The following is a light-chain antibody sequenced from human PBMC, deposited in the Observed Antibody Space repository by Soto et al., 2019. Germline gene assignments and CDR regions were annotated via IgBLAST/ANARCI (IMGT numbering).Light chain of an antibody. J-gene: IGKJ2*01. CDR3: QQYTAYPYT. CDR1: QCINKG. CDR2: EAS. Sequence: DIQMTQSPATLSASVGDRVTITCRASQCINKGVAWYQQKPGKAPNLLIYEASSLHNGVRSRFSGSGSGTEFNLTISSLQPDDVATYSCQQYTAYPYTLGQGTKLQI. V-gene: IGKV1-5*03.